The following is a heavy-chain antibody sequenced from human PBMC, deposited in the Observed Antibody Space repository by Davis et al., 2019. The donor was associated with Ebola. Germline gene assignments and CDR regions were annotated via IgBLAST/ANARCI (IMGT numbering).Heavy chain of an antibody. D-gene: IGHD2-21*02. CDR3: ARHLCGRLITYCGGDFDYYFDY. CDR1: GGSFSGYY. V-gene: IGHV4-34*01. J-gene: IGHJ4*02. CDR2: IYYSGST. Sequence: PGGSLRLSCAVYGGSFSGYYWSWIRQPPGKGLEWIGSIYYSGSTYYNPSLKSRVTISVDTSKNQFSLKLSSVTAADTAVYYCARHLCGRLITYCGGDFDYYFDYWGQGTLVTVSS.